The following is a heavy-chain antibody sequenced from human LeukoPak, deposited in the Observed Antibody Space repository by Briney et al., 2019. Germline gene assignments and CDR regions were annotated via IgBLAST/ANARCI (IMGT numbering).Heavy chain of an antibody. J-gene: IGHJ6*02. D-gene: IGHD3-10*01. Sequence: GGSLRLSCAAAEFAFSSYWMSWVRQAPGKGLEWVANIKQDGSEKYYVDSVKGRFTISRDNAKNSLYLQMNSLRAEDTAVYYCTRDYSGSRNYYYYYGMHVWGQGTTVTVSS. CDR1: EFAFSSYW. CDR3: TRDYSGSRNYYYYYGMHV. CDR2: IKQDGSEK. V-gene: IGHV3-7*01.